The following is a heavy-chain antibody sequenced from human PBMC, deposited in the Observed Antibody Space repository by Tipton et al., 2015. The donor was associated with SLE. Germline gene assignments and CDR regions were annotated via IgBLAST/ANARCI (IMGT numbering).Heavy chain of an antibody. CDR2: INHSGST. Sequence: TLSLTCAVYGGSFSGYYWSWIRQPPGKGLEWIGEINHSGSTNYNPSLKSRVTISVDTSKNQFSLKLSSVTAADTAVYYCARGFNSYGSFDYWGQGTLVTVSS. CDR3: ARGFNSYGSFDY. V-gene: IGHV4-34*01. CDR1: GGSFSGYY. D-gene: IGHD5-18*01. J-gene: IGHJ4*02.